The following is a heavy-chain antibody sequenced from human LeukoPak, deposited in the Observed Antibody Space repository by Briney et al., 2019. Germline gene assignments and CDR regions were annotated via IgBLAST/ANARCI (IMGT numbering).Heavy chain of an antibody. D-gene: IGHD5-18*01. Sequence: SVKVSCKASGGTFRSYAISWVRQAPGQGLEWMGGIIPIFGTANYAQKFQGRVTITADESTSTAYMELSSLRSEDTAVYYCARDTAMVPGPNWFDPWGQGTLVTVSS. CDR2: IIPIFGTA. J-gene: IGHJ5*02. CDR1: GGTFRSYA. CDR3: ARDTAMVPGPNWFDP. V-gene: IGHV1-69*13.